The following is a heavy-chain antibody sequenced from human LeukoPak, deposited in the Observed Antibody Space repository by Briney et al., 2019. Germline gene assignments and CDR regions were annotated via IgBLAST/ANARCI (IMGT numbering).Heavy chain of an antibody. Sequence: SETLSLTCTVSGGSISSGGYYWSWIRQHPGKGLEWSGYIYYSGSTYYNPSIKSRVTISVDTSKNQFSLKLSSVTAADTAVYHCARGYYDSSGYYPDYWGQGTLVTVSS. CDR3: ARGYYDSSGYYPDY. CDR1: GGSISSGGYY. D-gene: IGHD3-22*01. V-gene: IGHV4-30-4*08. CDR2: IYYSGST. J-gene: IGHJ4*02.